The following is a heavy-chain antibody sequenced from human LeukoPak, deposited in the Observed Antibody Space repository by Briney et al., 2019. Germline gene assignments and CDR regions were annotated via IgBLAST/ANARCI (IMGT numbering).Heavy chain of an antibody. CDR1: GFTFSSYA. D-gene: IGHD2-15*01. CDR2: ISGSGGST. J-gene: IGHJ4*02. CDR3: AKEGRDVVVVAAAYYFDY. Sequence: PGGSLRLSCAASGFTFSSYAVSWVRQAPGKGLEWVSAISGSGGSTYYADSVKGRFTISRDNSKNTLYLQMNSLRAEDTAVYYCAKEGRDVVVVAAAYYFDYWGQGTLVTVSS. V-gene: IGHV3-23*01.